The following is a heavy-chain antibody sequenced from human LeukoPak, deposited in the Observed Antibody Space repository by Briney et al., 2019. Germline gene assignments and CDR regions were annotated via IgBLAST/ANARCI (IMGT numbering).Heavy chain of an antibody. CDR2: IYYSGST. CDR3: ARVRGATGYYFDY. D-gene: IGHD1-26*01. J-gene: IGHJ4*02. V-gene: IGHV4-59*01. CDR1: GGSISSYY. Sequence: SETLSLTCTVSGGSISSYYWSWIRQPPGKGLEWIGYIYYSGSTNYNPSLKSRVTISVDTSKNQFSLKLSSVTAADTAVYYCARVRGATGYYFDYWGQGTLVTVSS.